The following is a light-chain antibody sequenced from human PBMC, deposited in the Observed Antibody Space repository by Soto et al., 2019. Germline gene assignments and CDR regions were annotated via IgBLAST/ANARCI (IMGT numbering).Light chain of an antibody. Sequence: QSALTQPASVSGSPGQSIAISCTGTSSDVGGYTYVSWYQQHPGKAPKLTIYDVSARPSGVSNRFSGSKSDNTASLTISGLQAEDEADYYCSSYTSSNTVIFGGGTKLTVL. J-gene: IGLJ2*01. CDR1: SSDVGGYTY. CDR3: SSYTSSNTVI. V-gene: IGLV2-14*01. CDR2: DVS.